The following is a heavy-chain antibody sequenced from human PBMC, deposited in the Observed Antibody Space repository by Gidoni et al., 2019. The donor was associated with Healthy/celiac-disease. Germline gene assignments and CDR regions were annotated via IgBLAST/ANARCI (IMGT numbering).Heavy chain of an antibody. CDR2: ISYDGSNK. V-gene: IGHV3-30-3*01. CDR3: ARDPMATVVSDAFDI. Sequence: QVQLVESGGGVVQPGRSLRLSCAASGFTFSSYAMHWVRQAPGKGLEWVAVISYDGSNKYYADSVKGRFTISRDNSKNTLYLQMNSLRAEDTAVYYCARDPMATVVSDAFDIWGQGTMVTVSS. J-gene: IGHJ3*02. CDR1: GFTFSSYA. D-gene: IGHD4-17*01.